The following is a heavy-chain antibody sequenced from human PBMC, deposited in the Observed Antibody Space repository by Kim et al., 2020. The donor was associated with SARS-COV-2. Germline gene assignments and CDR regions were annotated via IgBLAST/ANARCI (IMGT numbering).Heavy chain of an antibody. Sequence: YADSVKGRFTISRDNSKNTLYLQMNSLRAEDTAVYYCARVAGVTQYYFDYWGQGTLVTVSS. J-gene: IGHJ4*02. D-gene: IGHD3-10*01. V-gene: IGHV3-30*01. CDR3: ARVAGVTQYYFDY.